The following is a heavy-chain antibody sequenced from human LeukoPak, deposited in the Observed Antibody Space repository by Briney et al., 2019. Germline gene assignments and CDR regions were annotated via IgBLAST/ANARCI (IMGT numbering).Heavy chain of an antibody. J-gene: IGHJ4*02. V-gene: IGHV4-38-2*02. CDR2: IYHSGST. Sequence: SETLSLTCTVSGYSISSGYYWGWIRQPPGKGLEWIGSIYHSGSTYYNPSLKSRVTISVDTSKNQFSLKLSSMTAADTAVYYCARLMWFGELDYWGQGTLVTVSS. D-gene: IGHD3-10*01. CDR1: GYSISSGYY. CDR3: ARLMWFGELDY.